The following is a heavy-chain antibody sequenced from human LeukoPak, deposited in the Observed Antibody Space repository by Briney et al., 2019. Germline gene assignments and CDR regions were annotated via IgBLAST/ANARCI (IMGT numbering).Heavy chain of an antibody. Sequence: ASVKVSCKVSGYTLTELSMHWVRQAPGKGLEWMGGFDPEDGETINAQKFQGRVTMTEDTSTDTAYMELSSLRSEDTAVYYCATADYYDRAFDYWGQGTLVTVSS. CDR2: FDPEDGET. CDR1: GYTLTELS. D-gene: IGHD3-22*01. J-gene: IGHJ4*02. CDR3: ATADYYDRAFDY. V-gene: IGHV1-24*01.